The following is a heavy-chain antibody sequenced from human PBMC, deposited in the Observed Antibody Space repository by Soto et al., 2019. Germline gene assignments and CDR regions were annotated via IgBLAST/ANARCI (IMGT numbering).Heavy chain of an antibody. J-gene: IGHJ4*02. CDR3: AISRDSSGFYEFDY. V-gene: IGHV3-53*01. CDR2: IYGGGGT. Sequence: GGSLRLSCAASGFTVSNNYMSWVRQAPGKGLEWVSVIYGGGGTYYAESVKGRFTISRDKSKNTVFLQMNSLRADDTAVYYCAISRDSSGFYEFDYWCQGTLVTGLL. D-gene: IGHD3-22*01. CDR1: GFTVSNNY.